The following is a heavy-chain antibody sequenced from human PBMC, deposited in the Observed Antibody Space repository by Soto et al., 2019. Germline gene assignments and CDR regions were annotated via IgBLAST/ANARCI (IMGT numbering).Heavy chain of an antibody. CDR2: FSPILCIV. D-gene: IGHD2-15*01. J-gene: IGHJ3*02. CDR1: GGTFSSYT. Sequence: SSVKVSCKASGGTFSSYTISWVRQAPGQGLDWIGRFSPILCIVNLALNCQGRVTIAAYKSTSTAYMELCSLRSEDSAVYYCASGGCSGGSCYTVAFDTWGQRTMVTVS. V-gene: IGHV1-69*02. CDR3: ASGGCSGGSCYTVAFDT.